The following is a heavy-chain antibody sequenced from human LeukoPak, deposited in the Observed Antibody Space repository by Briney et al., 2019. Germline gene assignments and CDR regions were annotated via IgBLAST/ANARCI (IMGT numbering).Heavy chain of an antibody. Sequence: GGSLRLSCAASGFTFSSYWMSWVRQAPGQGLEWVANIKQDGSEKYYVDSVKGRFTISRDNAKNSLYLQMNSLRAEDTAVYYCARGTYSSSWGDFFYYWGQGTLVTLSS. J-gene: IGHJ4*02. CDR3: ARGTYSSSWGDFFYY. D-gene: IGHD6-13*01. V-gene: IGHV3-7*03. CDR2: IKQDGSEK. CDR1: GFTFSSYW.